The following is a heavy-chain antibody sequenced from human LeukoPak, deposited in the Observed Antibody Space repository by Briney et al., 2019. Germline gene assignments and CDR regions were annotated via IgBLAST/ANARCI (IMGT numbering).Heavy chain of an antibody. J-gene: IGHJ6*03. CDR2: INHSGST. CDR1: GGSFSGYY. D-gene: IGHD2-15*01. V-gene: IGHV4-34*01. Sequence: SETLSLTCAVYGGSFSGYYWSWIRQPPGKGLEWIGEINHSGSTNYNPSLKSRVTISVDTSKNQFSLKLSSVTAADTAVYYCARQGVGLVYYYYYMDVWGKGTTVTISS. CDR3: ARQGVGLVYYYYYMDV.